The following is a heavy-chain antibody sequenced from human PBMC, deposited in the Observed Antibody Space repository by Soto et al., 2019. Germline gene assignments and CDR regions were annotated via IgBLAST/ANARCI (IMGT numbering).Heavy chain of an antibody. CDR2: IYYSGTN. D-gene: IGHD1-7*01. J-gene: IGHJ4*02. CDR1: GGSSSNSDYY. Sequence: ALETLSLTCTVSGGSSSNSDYYWGWIRQSPGKGLEWIGSIYYSGTNFYDPSLRSRLSMSVDTSKNQFSLRLNSVTAADTAVYYCARQARGTTWSDFDYWSQGTLVTVSS. V-gene: IGHV4-39*01. CDR3: ARQARGTTWSDFDY.